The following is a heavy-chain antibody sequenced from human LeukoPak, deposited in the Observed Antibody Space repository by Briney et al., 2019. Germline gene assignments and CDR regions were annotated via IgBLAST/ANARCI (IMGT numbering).Heavy chain of an antibody. Sequence: GRSLRLSCAASGFTFSSYGMHWVRQAPGKGLEWVTVISYDGSNKYYADSVKGRFTISRDNSMNTLYLQMNSLRAEDTAVYYCARRPIKYYYYGMDVWGQGATVTVSS. CDR3: ARRPIKYYYYGMDV. CDR1: GFTFSSYG. J-gene: IGHJ6*02. V-gene: IGHV3-30*03. CDR2: ISYDGSNK.